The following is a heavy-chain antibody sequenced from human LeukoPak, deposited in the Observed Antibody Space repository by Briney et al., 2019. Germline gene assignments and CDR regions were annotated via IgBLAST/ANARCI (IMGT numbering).Heavy chain of an antibody. D-gene: IGHD1-26*01. CDR2: IYYSGST. Sequence: SETLSLTCTVSGGSISSYYWSWTRQPPGKGLEWIGYIYYSGSTNYNPSLKSRVTISVDTSKNQFSLKLSSVTAADTAVYYCAAPYSGGYGYWGQGTLVTVSS. J-gene: IGHJ4*02. CDR3: AAPYSGGYGY. CDR1: GGSISSYY. V-gene: IGHV4-59*01.